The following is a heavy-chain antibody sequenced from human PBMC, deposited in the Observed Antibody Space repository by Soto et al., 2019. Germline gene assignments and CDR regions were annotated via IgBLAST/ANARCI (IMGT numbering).Heavy chain of an antibody. J-gene: IGHJ4*02. Sequence: GASVKVSCKASGYTFTSYDINWVRQATGQGFEYLGWMNPNSGNTGYVKKFQGRVTMTRDTSMSTAYMDPVDTATYYCSRMRGGSYIYYFDYWGPGTLVTVSS. D-gene: IGHD1-26*01. V-gene: IGHV1-8*01. CDR3: GSYIYYFDY. CDR1: GYTFTSYD. CDR2: MNPNSGNT.